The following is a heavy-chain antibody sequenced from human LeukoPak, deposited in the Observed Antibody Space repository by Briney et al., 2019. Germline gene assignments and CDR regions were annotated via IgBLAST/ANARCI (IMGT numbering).Heavy chain of an antibody. D-gene: IGHD2-2*01. Sequence: GGSLRLSCAASGFTFSNAWMSWVRQAPGKGLEWVGRIKSKTDGGTTDYAAPVKGGFTISRDDSKNTLYLQMNSLKTEDTAVYYCTTDVLYCSSTSCYNWFDPWGQGTLVTVSS. CDR3: TTDVLYCSSTSCYNWFDP. CDR1: GFTFSNAW. CDR2: IKSKTDGGTT. V-gene: IGHV3-15*01. J-gene: IGHJ5*02.